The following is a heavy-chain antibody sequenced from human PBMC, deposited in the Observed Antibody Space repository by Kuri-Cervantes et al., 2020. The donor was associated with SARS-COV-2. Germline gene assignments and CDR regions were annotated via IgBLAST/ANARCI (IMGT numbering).Heavy chain of an antibody. J-gene: IGHJ4*02. CDR3: ARVVVWSGYYFDY. V-gene: IGHV4-59*01. CDR1: GGSISSYY. Sequence: SETLSLTCTVSGGSISSYYWSWIRQPPGKGLEWIGYIYYSGSTNYNPSLKSRVTISVDTSKNQFSLKLSSVTAVDTAVYYCARVVVWSGYYFDYWGQGTLVTVSS. D-gene: IGHD3-3*01. CDR2: IYYSGST.